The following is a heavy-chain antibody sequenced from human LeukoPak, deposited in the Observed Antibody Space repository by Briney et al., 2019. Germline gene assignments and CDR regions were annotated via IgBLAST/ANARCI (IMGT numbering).Heavy chain of an antibody. CDR1: GFTFRTYW. CDR3: ARIPFDSSAY. D-gene: IGHD3-22*01. CDR2: INSDGSTT. Sequence: PGGSLRLSCVTSGFTFRTYWMHWVRQAPGQGLVWVSRINSDGSTTAYADSVKGRFTISRDSAKNTLYLQMNSLRVEDTAVYYCARIPFDSSAYWGQGTLVTVSS. J-gene: IGHJ4*02. V-gene: IGHV3-74*01.